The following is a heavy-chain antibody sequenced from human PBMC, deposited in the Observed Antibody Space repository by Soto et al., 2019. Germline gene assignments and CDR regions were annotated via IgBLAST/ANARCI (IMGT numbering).Heavy chain of an antibody. J-gene: IGHJ3*02. CDR3: ARVPNYLNWFPEAFDI. CDR2: FNPADSQT. D-gene: IGHD3-10*01. CDR1: GYSFSIYS. Sequence: GESLKISCKGSGYSFSIYSIAWVRRMPGKGLEWMGIFNPADSQTRYSPSFEGQVTFSTDRSITTAYLHWGSLKASDTGMYYCARVPNYLNWFPEAFDIWGQGTMVTVSS. V-gene: IGHV5-51*01.